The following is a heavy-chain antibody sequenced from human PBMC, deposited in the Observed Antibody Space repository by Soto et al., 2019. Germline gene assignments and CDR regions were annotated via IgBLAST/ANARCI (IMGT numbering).Heavy chain of an antibody. CDR3: ARYGGSY. CDR1: GFTFSTYA. Sequence: QVQLVESGGGVVQPGRSLRLSCAASGFTFSTYAMHWVRRAPGKGLEWMAVISYDATNKYYADSVKGRFTISSDNSKNTLSLQLNRLRAEDPALYYCARYGGSYWGHGTMVIFSS. CDR2: ISYDATNK. V-gene: IGHV3-30-3*01. D-gene: IGHD3-10*01. J-gene: IGHJ3*01.